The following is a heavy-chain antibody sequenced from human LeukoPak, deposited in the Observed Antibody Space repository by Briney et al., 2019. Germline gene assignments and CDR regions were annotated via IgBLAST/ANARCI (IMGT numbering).Heavy chain of an antibody. J-gene: IGHJ4*02. V-gene: IGHV1-69*01. CDR3: ARAKVQDSSGYYSFDY. CDR2: IIPIFGTA. CDR1: GGTFSSYA. Sequence: GSSAKVSCKASGGTFSSYAISWVRQAPGQGLEWMGGIIPIFGTANCAQKFQGRVTITADESTSTAYMELSSLRSEDTAVYYCARAKVQDSSGYYSFDYWGQGTLVTVSS. D-gene: IGHD3-22*01.